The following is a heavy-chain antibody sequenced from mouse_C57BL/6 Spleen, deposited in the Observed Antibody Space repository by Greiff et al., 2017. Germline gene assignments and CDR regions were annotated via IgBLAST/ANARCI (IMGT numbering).Heavy chain of an antibody. J-gene: IGHJ2*01. Sequence: QVQLQQPGAELVRPGTSVKLSCKASGYTFTSYWMHWVKQRPGQGLEWIGVIDPSDSYTNYNQKFKDKATLTVDKSSSTAYMQLSSLTSEDSAVYYCARNPYYFDYWGQGTTLTVSS. CDR2: IDPSDSYT. CDR3: ARNPYYFDY. CDR1: GYTFTSYW. V-gene: IGHV1-59*01.